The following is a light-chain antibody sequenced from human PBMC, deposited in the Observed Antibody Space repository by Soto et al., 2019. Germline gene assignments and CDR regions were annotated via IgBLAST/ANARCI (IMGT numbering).Light chain of an antibody. CDR1: QSVSSN. CDR2: GAS. CDR3: QQYNNWPPGT. Sequence: EIVMTQSPATLSVSPGERATLSCRASQSVSSNLAWYQQKPGQAPRLLIYGASTRATGIPARFSGSRSGTEFTLTISSLQSEDFAVYYCQQYNNWPPGTFGKGTKLEIK. J-gene: IGKJ2*01. V-gene: IGKV3-15*01.